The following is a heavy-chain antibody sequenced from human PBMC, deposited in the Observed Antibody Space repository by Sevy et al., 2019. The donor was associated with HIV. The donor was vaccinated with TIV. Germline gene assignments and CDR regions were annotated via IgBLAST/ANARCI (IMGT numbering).Heavy chain of an antibody. Sequence: GGSLRLSCAASGFTFSSYSMNWVRQAPGKGLEWVSSISSSSSYIYYADSVKGRFTNSRDKAKNSLYLQMNSLRAEDTAVYYFARDAITMYYYDSSGYYTLDAFDIWGQGTMVTVSS. D-gene: IGHD3-22*01. V-gene: IGHV3-21*01. CDR2: ISSSSSYI. CDR1: GFTFSSYS. J-gene: IGHJ3*02. CDR3: ARDAITMYYYDSSGYYTLDAFDI.